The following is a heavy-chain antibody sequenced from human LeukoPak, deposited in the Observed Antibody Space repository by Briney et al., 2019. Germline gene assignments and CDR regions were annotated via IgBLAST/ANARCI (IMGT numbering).Heavy chain of an antibody. CDR3: AKDRVSPGFNLFDP. V-gene: IGHV3-23*01. CDR2: INGRGDNT. CDR1: GFTFSSYA. J-gene: IGHJ5*02. Sequence: GGSLRLSCAASGFTFSSYAMNWVRQAPGRGLEWVSAINGRGDNTYYADSVKGRFTISRDNSKSTLFLQMNSLRAEDTAIYYCAKDRVSPGFNLFDPWGQGTLVTVSS. D-gene: IGHD2/OR15-2a*01.